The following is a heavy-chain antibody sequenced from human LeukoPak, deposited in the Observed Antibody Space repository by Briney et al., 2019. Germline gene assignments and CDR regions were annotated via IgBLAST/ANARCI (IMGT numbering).Heavy chain of an antibody. V-gene: IGHV4-38-2*02. Sequence: PSETLSLTCTVSGYSISSGYYWGWIRQPPGKGLEWIGSIYHSGSTYYNSSLKSRVTISVDTSKNQFSLKLSSVTAADTAVYYCARGTRHFDYWGQGTLVTVSS. CDR3: ARGTRHFDY. J-gene: IGHJ4*02. CDR1: GYSISSGYY. D-gene: IGHD1-14*01. CDR2: IYHSGST.